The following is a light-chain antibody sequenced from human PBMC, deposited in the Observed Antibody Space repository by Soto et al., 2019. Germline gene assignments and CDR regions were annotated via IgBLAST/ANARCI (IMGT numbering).Light chain of an antibody. CDR2: EVN. CDR1: SSDVGGNDY. J-gene: IGLJ2*01. Sequence: QSVLTQPASVSGSPGQSVTISCTGASSDVGGNDYVSWYQQHPGKAPKLILYEVNNRPSGVSNHFSGSKSGISASLAISGLRSEDEADYFCATWDDRLSGVVFGGGTKLTVL. V-gene: IGLV2-14*01. CDR3: ATWDDRLSGVV.